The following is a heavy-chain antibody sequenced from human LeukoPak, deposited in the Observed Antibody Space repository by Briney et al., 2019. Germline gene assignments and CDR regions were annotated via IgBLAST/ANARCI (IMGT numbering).Heavy chain of an antibody. CDR2: INPSGGST. Sequence: ASVKVSCKASGYTFTSYYMHWVRQAPGQGLEWMGIINPSGGSTSYAQKFQGRVTITRNTSISTAYMELSSLRSEDTAVYYCARDLVSSYDYWGQGTLVTVSS. J-gene: IGHJ4*02. V-gene: IGHV1-46*01. CDR1: GYTFTSYY. CDR3: ARDLVSSYDY. D-gene: IGHD1-14*01.